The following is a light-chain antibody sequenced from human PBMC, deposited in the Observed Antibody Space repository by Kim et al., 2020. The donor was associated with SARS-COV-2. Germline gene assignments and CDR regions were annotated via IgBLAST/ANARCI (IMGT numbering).Light chain of an antibody. V-gene: IGLV2-14*03. CDR1: SSDVGGYNY. CDR3: SSYTSSNTLV. J-gene: IGLJ2*01. CDR2: DVN. Sequence: QSALTQPASVSGSPGQSITISCTGTSSDVGGYNYVSWYQQHLGKAPKLIISDVNKRPSGVSNRFSGSKSGNTASLAISGLQAEDEADYYCSSYTSSNTLVFGGGTQLTVL.